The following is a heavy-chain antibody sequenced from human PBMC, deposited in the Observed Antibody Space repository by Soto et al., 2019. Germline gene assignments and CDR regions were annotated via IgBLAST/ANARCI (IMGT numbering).Heavy chain of an antibody. CDR3: ERGGILYSSAFIEY. V-gene: IGHV3-53*01. CDR2: IYSGGST. Sequence: GKGLEWVSVIYSGGSTYYADSVKGRFTVSRDNSKNTLYLQMNSLRAEDTAVYYCERGGILYSSAFIEYLGHRTPVTVSS. D-gene: IGHD6-19*01. J-gene: IGHJ4*01.